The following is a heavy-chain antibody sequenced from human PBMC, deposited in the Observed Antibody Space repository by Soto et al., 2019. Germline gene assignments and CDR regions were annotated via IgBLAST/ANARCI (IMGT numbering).Heavy chain of an antibody. CDR1: GFMFGTYW. J-gene: IGHJ6*02. Sequence: VGSLRLSCAATGFMFGTYWMSWVRQAPGKGLEWVASIKHDGNEKYYADSVKGRFTVSRDNVKNFLHLQMSSLRGDDTGVYFCVRATLSWGHYYFRGLDVWGQGTTVTVS. CDR2: IKHDGNEK. V-gene: IGHV3-7*01. CDR3: VRATLSWGHYYFRGLDV. D-gene: IGHD3-22*01.